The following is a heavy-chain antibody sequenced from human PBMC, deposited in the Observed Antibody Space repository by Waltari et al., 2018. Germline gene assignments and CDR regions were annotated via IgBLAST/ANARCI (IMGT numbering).Heavy chain of an antibody. CDR2: ISGTTSYI. Sequence: EVQLVESGGGLVKPGGSLRLSCAASGFTFSNYGMNWVRQAPGKGLDWVSSISGTTSYIYYADSVRGRFTISRDNAKNSLFLQMNSLRAEDTAVYYCARGVVDSWGQGTLVTVSS. J-gene: IGHJ4*02. CDR3: ARGVVDS. V-gene: IGHV3-21*01. CDR1: GFTFSNYG.